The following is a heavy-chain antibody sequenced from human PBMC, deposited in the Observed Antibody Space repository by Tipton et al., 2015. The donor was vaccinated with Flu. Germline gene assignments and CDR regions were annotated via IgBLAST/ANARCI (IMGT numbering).Heavy chain of an antibody. V-gene: IGHV4-59*08. J-gene: IGHJ4*02. Sequence: TLSLTCTVSGGSISSYYWSWIWQPPGKGLEWIGYIYYSGSTNYNPSLKSRVTISVDTSKNQFSLKLSSVTAADTAVYYCARSPKFQSSPFDYWGQGTLVTVSS. D-gene: IGHD2-21*01. CDR3: ARSPKFQSSPFDY. CDR2: IYYSGST. CDR1: GGSISSYY.